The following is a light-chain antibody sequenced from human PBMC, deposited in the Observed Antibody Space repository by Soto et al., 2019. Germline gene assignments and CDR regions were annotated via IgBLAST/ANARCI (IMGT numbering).Light chain of an antibody. J-gene: IGKJ3*01. CDR1: QTVISNY. V-gene: IGKV3-20*01. CDR2: GAS. CDR3: QQNDNSLFT. Sequence: EIVLTQSPGTLSLSPGERATFSCRASQTVISNYLAWYQQKPAQAPRLLIYGASSRATGIPDRFSGSGSGTDFTLTISRLEPEDFAVYYCQQNDNSLFTFGPGTKVEI.